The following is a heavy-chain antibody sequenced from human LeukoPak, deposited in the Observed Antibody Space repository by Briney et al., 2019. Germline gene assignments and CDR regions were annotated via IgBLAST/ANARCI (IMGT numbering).Heavy chain of an antibody. CDR1: GYTFTGYY. Sequence: ASVKVSCKASGYTFTGYYMHWVRQAPGQGLEWMGWINPNSGGTNYAQKFQGRVTMTRDTSISTAYMELSGLGSDDTAVYYCARGHIGLASYCSSTSCYTARYYYGMDVWGQGTTVTVSS. D-gene: IGHD2-2*02. CDR2: INPNSGGT. J-gene: IGHJ6*02. CDR3: ARGHIGLASYCSSTSCYTARYYYGMDV. V-gene: IGHV1-2*02.